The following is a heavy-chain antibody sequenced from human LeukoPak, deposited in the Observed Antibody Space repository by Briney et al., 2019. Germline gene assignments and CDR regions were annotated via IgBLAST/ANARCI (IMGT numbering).Heavy chain of an antibody. J-gene: IGHJ4*02. CDR3: AREVYGSGSYYLDY. V-gene: IGHV4-38-2*02. CDR1: GYSISSGYF. Sequence: SETLSLTCTVSGYSISSGYFWGWIRQPPGKGLEWIGTIYHSGSTYYNPSLKSRVTISVDTSKNQFSLKLSSVTAADTAVYYCAREVYGSGSYYLDYWGQGTLVTVSS. D-gene: IGHD3-10*01. CDR2: IYHSGST.